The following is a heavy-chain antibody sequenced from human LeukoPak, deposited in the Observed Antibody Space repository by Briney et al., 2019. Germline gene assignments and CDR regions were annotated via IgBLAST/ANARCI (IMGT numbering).Heavy chain of an antibody. CDR3: AREIDYDSSGYYYAYFDY. CDR1: GFTVSSNY. Sequence: GGSLRLSCAASGFTVSSNYMSWVRQAPGKGLEWVSVIYSGGSTYYADSVKGRFTIFRDNSKNTLYLQMNSLRAEDTAVYYCAREIDYDSSGYYYAYFDYWGQGTLVTVSS. J-gene: IGHJ4*02. CDR2: IYSGGST. V-gene: IGHV3-66*01. D-gene: IGHD3-22*01.